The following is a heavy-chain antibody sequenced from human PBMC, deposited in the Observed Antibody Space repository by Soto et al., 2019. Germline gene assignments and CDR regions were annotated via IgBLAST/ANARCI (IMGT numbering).Heavy chain of an antibody. J-gene: IGHJ4*02. CDR3: ARGQIPTGFDY. Sequence: VQLQESGPGLVKPSETLSLTCTVSGGSISSYYWSWIRQPPGKGLDWIGYIYYSGITNYNPSLKSRVTTAVDTSKNQFSLKLSSVTAADTAVYYCARGQIPTGFDYWGQGTLVTVSS. V-gene: IGHV4-59*01. CDR2: IYYSGIT. CDR1: GGSISSYY.